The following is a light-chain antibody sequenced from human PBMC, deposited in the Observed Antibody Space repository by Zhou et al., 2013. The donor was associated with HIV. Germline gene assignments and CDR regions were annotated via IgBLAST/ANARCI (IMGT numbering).Light chain of an antibody. CDR3: QKCDSAPRT. CDR2: TAS. CDR1: QGIGYS. V-gene: IGKV1-27*01. Sequence: DIQMTQSPSSLSASVGDRVTITCRASQGIGYSLAWYQQQPGRVPKLLIYTASILQSGVPSRFSGVGSGTDFTLTISSLQPEDVGTYYCQKCDSAPRTFGQGTKGEIK. J-gene: IGKJ1*01.